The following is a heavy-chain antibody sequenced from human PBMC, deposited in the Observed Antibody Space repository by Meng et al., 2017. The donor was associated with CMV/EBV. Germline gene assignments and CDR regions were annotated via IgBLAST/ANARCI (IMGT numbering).Heavy chain of an antibody. CDR1: GFTFSSYG. V-gene: IGHV3-30*02. D-gene: IGHD2-2*02. J-gene: IGHJ4*02. CDR2: IRYDGSNK. Sequence: GGSLRLSCAASGFTFSSYGMHWVRQAPGKGLEWVAFIRYDGSNKYYADSVKGRFTISRDNSKNTLYLRMNSLRAEDTAVYYCARSIVVVPAAIKPLPDYWGQGTLVTVSS. CDR3: ARSIVVVPAAIKPLPDY.